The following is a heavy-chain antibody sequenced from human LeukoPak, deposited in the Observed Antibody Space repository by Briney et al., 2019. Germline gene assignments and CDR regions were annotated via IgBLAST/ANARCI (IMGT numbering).Heavy chain of an antibody. CDR2: IYSAGTT. J-gene: IGHJ3*02. V-gene: IGHV3-66*04. CDR1: GFTVSSNY. Sequence: PGGSLRLPCAASGFTVSSNYISWVRQAPGKGLEWVSVIYSAGTTYYADSVKGRFTISRDNSKNTLYLQMNSLRVEDTAVYYCASQSTPVLPFDIWGQGTMVTVSS. CDR3: ASQSTPVLPFDI.